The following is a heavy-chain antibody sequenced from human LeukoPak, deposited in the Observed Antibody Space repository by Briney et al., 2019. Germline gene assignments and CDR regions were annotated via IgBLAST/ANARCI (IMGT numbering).Heavy chain of an antibody. CDR3: ARDCGGSCSDYYYYYGMDV. CDR1: GFTFSSYA. D-gene: IGHD2-15*01. J-gene: IGHJ6*02. Sequence: GGSLRLSCAASGFTFSSYAMHWVRQAPGKGLEWVAVISYDGSNKYYADSVKGRFTISRDNAKNTLYLQMNSLRAEDTAVYYCARDCGGSCSDYYYYYGMDVWGQGTTVTVSS. CDR2: ISYDGSNK. V-gene: IGHV3-30-3*01.